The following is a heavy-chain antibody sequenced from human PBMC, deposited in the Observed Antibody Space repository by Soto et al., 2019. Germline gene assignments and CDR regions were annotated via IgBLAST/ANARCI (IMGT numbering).Heavy chain of an antibody. D-gene: IGHD5-12*01. CDR2: ISDAVISL. Sequence: GGSLRLSCGASGFTFSDHVMHWVRQAPGKGLEWVGRISDAVISLKKKGNAKGRLTISRDNSKNMLYLQLTTLRIKDTSIYYSATQVEYSPGYMDVWCKGTRVTVSS. CDR3: ATQVEYSPGYMDV. CDR1: GFTFSDHV. J-gene: IGHJ6*03. V-gene: IGHV3-30*03.